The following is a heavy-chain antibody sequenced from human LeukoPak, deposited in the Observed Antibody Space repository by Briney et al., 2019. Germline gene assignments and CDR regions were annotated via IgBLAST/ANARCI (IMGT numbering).Heavy chain of an antibody. D-gene: IGHD2-15*01. Sequence: GGSLRLSCAASGFTFSSYSMNWVRQAPGKGLEWVSSISSSSSYIYYADSVKGRFTISRDNAKNSLYLQMNSLRAEDTAVYYCAGACRSYWCGGFDIWGQGTMVTVSS. J-gene: IGHJ3*02. CDR1: GFTFSSYS. CDR2: ISSSSSYI. CDR3: AGACRSYWCGGFDI. V-gene: IGHV3-21*04.